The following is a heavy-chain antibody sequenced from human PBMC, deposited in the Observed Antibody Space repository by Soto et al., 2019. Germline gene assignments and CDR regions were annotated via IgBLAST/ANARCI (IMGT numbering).Heavy chain of an antibody. CDR1: GFAFNSYS. D-gene: IGHD6-25*01. V-gene: IGHV3-48*01. CDR2: ISSGSSII. CDR3: ARGVSGFHGGYGMGV. J-gene: IGHJ6*01. Sequence: EVQLVESGGGLVQPGGSLSLSCAASGFAFNSYSVNWVRQAPGKGLEWVSYISSGSSIIYYADSVMGRYTISRDDAKNPLYLQMNSLRGVDMVVYYCARGVSGFHGGYGMGVWWQGTAVTVSS.